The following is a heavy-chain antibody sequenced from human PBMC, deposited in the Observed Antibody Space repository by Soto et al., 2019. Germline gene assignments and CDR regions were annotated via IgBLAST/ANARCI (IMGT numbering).Heavy chain of an antibody. J-gene: IGHJ5*02. V-gene: IGHV4-59*01. CDR2: IYYSGST. Sequence: SETLSLTCTVSGGSISSYYWSWIRQPPGKGLEWIGYIYYSGSTNYNPSLKSRVTISVDTSKNQFSLKLSSVTAADTAVYYCARVGYSSGWYWFDPWGQGTLVTVSS. D-gene: IGHD6-19*01. CDR1: GGSISSYY. CDR3: ARVGYSSGWYWFDP.